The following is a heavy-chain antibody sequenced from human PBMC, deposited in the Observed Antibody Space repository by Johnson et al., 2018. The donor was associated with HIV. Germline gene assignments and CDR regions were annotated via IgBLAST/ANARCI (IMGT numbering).Heavy chain of an antibody. V-gene: IGHV3-30*02. CDR2: IRYDGSNK. J-gene: IGHJ3*02. CDR3: AKLPYYYDSSGPLRGAFDI. CDR1: GFTFSSYG. D-gene: IGHD3-22*01. Sequence: QVKLVESWGGVVQPGGSLRLSCAASGFTFSSYGMHWVRQAPGKGLEWVAFIRYDGSNKYYADSVKGRFTISRDNSKNTLYLQMNSLRAEDTAVYYCAKLPYYYDSSGPLRGAFDIWGQGTMVTVSS.